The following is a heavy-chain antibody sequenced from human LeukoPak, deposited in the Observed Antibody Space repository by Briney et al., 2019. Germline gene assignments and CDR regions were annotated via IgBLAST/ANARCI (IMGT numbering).Heavy chain of an antibody. CDR3: ARNPSSSLEF. CDR2: INTDESGT. CDR1: GFTFNNYG. Sequence: GGSLRLSCAASGFTFNNYGMHWVRQAPGKGLVWVSRINTDESGTIYADSVKGRFTISRDNAKNTLYLQMNSLRAEDTAVYYCARNPSSSLEFWGQGTLVTVSS. J-gene: IGHJ4*02. D-gene: IGHD1-1*01. V-gene: IGHV3-74*01.